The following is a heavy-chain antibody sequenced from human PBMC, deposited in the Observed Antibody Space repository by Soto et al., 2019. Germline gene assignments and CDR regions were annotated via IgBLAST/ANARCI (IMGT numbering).Heavy chain of an antibody. V-gene: IGHV3-23*01. J-gene: IGHJ4*02. CDR3: TKANRYCSGANCFTFDY. Sequence: PGGSLRLSCAASGFTFSSYAMSWVRQAPGKGLEWVSTLSGSGGATYYAASVKGRFTISRDNSKNTLSLQMNSLRAEDTAVYYCTKANRYCSGANCFTFDYWGLGTLVTVSS. CDR2: LSGSGGAT. CDR1: GFTFSSYA. D-gene: IGHD2-15*01.